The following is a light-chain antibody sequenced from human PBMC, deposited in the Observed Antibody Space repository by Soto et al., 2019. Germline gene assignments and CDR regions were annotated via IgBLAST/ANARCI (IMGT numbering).Light chain of an antibody. J-gene: IGKJ1*01. Sequence: EIVMTQSPATLSVSPGERATLSCRASQSVNSNLAWYQQKPGQAPRLLIYGASTRATGVPARFSGSGSGTAFTLTVSSLQSDDFAFYFCQQYNNWPTFGQGTKVEIK. CDR3: QQYNNWPT. CDR1: QSVNSN. CDR2: GAS. V-gene: IGKV3-15*01.